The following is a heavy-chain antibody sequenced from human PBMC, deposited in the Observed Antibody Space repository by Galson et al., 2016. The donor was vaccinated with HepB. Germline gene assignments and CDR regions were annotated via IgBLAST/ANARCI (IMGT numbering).Heavy chain of an antibody. D-gene: IGHD3-10*01. CDR3: AGGPSGYGDWIDP. J-gene: IGHJ5*02. CDR2: INPSGGGT. CDR1: GYTFTNYF. Sequence: SVKVSCKASGYTFTNYFMHWVRQAPGQGLEWMGIINPSGGGTRYAQKFQGRVTMTGDTSTTTVYMELSSLRSEDTAVYYCAGGPSGYGDWIDPWGQGTLVTVSS. V-gene: IGHV1-46*01.